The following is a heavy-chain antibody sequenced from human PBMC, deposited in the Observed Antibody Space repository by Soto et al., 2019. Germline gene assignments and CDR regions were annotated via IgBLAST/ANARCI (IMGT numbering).Heavy chain of an antibody. CDR3: ARVTPSMCGRGNCYRLDSYFDS. CDR1: GVTFSTSG. V-gene: IGHV1-69*01. Sequence: QVQLVQSGAEVKKPGSSLKVSCKTSGVTFSTSGISWVRQGPGQGLEWMGGIIPLFGTPKYARKCQGRVPSTADDSATTAYMQLSGISSDDTAIYYCARVTPSMCGRGNCYRLDSYFDSWGQGSQVVVSS. D-gene: IGHD2-21*01. CDR2: IIPLFGTP. J-gene: IGHJ4*03.